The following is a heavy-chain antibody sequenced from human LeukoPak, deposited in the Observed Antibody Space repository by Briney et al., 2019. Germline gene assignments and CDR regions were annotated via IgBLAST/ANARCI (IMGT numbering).Heavy chain of an antibody. Sequence: SVKVSCKASGGTFSSYAISWVRQAPGQGLEWMRGIIPIFGTANYAQKYQGRVTITTDESTSTAYMELSSLRSEDTAVYYCASIDIVVVVAAMDWYFDLWGRGTLVTVSS. CDR1: GGTFSSYA. CDR2: IIPIFGTA. J-gene: IGHJ2*01. V-gene: IGHV1-69*05. D-gene: IGHD2-15*01. CDR3: ASIDIVVVVAAMDWYFDL.